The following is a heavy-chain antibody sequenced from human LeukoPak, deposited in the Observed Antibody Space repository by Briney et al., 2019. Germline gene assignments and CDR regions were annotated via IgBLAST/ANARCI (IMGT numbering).Heavy chain of an antibody. Sequence: SETLSLTCAVYGGSFSGYYWSWIRQPPGKGLEWIGEINHSGSTNYNPSLKSRVTISVDTSKNQFSLKLSSVTAADTAVYYCAKSIARGYHYYYMDVWGKGTTVTVSS. CDR3: AKSIARGYHYYYMDV. J-gene: IGHJ6*03. D-gene: IGHD2-15*01. CDR1: GGSFSGYY. CDR2: INHSGST. V-gene: IGHV4-34*01.